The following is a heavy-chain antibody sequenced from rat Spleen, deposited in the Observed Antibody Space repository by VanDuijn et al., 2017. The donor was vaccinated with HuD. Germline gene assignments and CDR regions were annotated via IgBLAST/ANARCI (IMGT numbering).Heavy chain of an antibody. CDR3: ARYLLPYYYVMDA. J-gene: IGHJ4*01. Sequence: EVQLQESGPGLVKPSQSLSLTCSVTGYSITRNYWGWIRKFPGNKMEWMGYISYSGSTTYNPSLKSRISITKDTSKNQFFLLLNSVTTEETATYSCARYLLPYYYVMDAWGQGASVTVSS. CDR2: ISYSGST. CDR1: GYSITRNY. D-gene: IGHD1-4*01. V-gene: IGHV3-1*01.